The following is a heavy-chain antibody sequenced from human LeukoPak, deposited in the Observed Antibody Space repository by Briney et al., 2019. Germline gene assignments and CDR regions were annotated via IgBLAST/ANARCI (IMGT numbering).Heavy chain of an antibody. CDR3: AKDTAYGAGYYGMDV. V-gene: IGHV3-30*18. J-gene: IGHJ6*02. CDR1: GFTFSSYG. D-gene: IGHD2-21*01. CDR2: ISYDGSNK. Sequence: PGRSLRLSCAASGFTFSSYGMHWVRQAPGKGLEWVAVISYDGSNKYYADSVKGRFTISRGNSKNTLYLQMNSLRAEDTAVYYCAKDTAYGAGYYGMDVWGQGTTVTVSS.